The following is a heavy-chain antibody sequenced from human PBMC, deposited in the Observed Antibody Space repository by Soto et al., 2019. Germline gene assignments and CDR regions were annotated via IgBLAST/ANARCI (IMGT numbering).Heavy chain of an antibody. D-gene: IGHD1-26*01. J-gene: IGHJ4*02. CDR1: GFTFSNYG. CDR3: ARELPSGIDHFDH. V-gene: IGHV3-48*02. CDR2: ISMSSSTI. Sequence: EVQLVQSGGGLVQPGGSLRLSCAASGFTFSNYGMNWVRQAPGKGLEWLSYISMSSSTIYYADSVKGRFTISRDNAKNSLDLQMNSLRDEDTAVYYCARELPSGIDHFDHWGQGALVTVSS.